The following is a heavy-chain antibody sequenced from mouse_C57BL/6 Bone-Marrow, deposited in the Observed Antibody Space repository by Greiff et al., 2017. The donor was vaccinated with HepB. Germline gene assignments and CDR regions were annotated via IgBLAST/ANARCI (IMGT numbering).Heavy chain of an antibody. CDR1: GYTFTSYW. CDR2: IYPGSGST. D-gene: IGHD1-1*01. J-gene: IGHJ1*03. CDR3: AKGPYYYGSSYGTFDV. Sequence: VQLQQPGAELVKPGASVKMSCKASGYTFTSYWITWVKQRPGQGLEWIGDIYPGSGSTNYNEKFKSKATLTVDTSSSTAYMQLSSLTSEDSAVYYCAKGPYYYGSSYGTFDVGGTGTTVTVSS. V-gene: IGHV1-55*01.